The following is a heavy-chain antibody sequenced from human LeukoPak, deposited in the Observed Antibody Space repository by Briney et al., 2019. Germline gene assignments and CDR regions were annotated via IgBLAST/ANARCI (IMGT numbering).Heavy chain of an antibody. J-gene: IGHJ4*02. D-gene: IGHD6-13*01. CDR3: ARVPVQYSSSGGY. Sequence: GGSLRLSCAGTGFTFNNYWMNWVRQAPGKGLEWVANIKEDGSQIYYVDSVKGRFTISRDNAKNSLYLQMNSLRAEDTAVYYCARVPVQYSSSGGYWGQGTLVTVSS. CDR1: GFTFNNYW. CDR2: IKEDGSQI. V-gene: IGHV3-7*01.